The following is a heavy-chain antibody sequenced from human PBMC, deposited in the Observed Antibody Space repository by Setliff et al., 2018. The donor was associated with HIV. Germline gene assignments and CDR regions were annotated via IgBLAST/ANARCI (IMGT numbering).Heavy chain of an antibody. J-gene: IGHJ5*01. V-gene: IGHV3-48*04. D-gene: IGHD3-22*01. CDR3: AGAGSSGYTGWFDS. Sequence: PSETLSLSCEASGFTFSGSDMNWVRLVQGKGLEWVSYIDSGSETKYYAHSVKDRFSISRDNSRNALFLQMNNLGVDDTAVYYCAGAGSSGYTGWFDSWGQGTQVTVSS. CDR2: IDSGSETK. CDR1: GFTFSGSD.